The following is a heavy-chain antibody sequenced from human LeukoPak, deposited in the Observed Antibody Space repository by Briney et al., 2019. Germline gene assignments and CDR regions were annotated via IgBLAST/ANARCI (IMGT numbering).Heavy chain of an antibody. J-gene: IGHJ6*03. CDR2: IYYSGST. CDR1: GDSITRGGCS. CDR3: ARGSSDILTGWNYYMDV. V-gene: IGHV4-30-4*07. D-gene: IGHD3-9*01. Sequence: PSETLSLTCAVSGDSITRGGCSWSWIRLPPGKGLEWIGYIYYSGSTYYNPSLKSRVTLSLDTSTNQVSLKLNSVTAADTAVYYCARGSSDILTGWNYYMDVWGKGTTVTVSS.